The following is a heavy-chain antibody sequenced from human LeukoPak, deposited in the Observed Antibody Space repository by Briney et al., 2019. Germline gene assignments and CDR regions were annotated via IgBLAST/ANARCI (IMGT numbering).Heavy chain of an antibody. D-gene: IGHD3-22*01. CDR3: VRGPRYYDDSGFHYGVFDI. CDR2: IYPGGDI. J-gene: IGHJ3*02. V-gene: IGHV3-NL1*01. Sequence: GGSLRLSCAASGFTFDDYAMHWVRHAPGKGLQWVSVIYPGGDIYYADSVKGRFIISRDNSKNTLSLQMNSLTADDTAVYYCVRGPRYYDDSGFHYGVFDIWGQGTVVTVSS. CDR1: GFTFDDYA.